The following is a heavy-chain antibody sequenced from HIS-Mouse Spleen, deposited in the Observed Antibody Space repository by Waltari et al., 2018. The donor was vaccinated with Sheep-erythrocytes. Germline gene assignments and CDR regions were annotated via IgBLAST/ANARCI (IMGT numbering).Heavy chain of an antibody. CDR1: GFTFSSYA. V-gene: IGHV3-23*01. Sequence: EVQLLESGGVLVQPGGSLRLSCPASGFTFSSYAMRWVRQAPGKGLEWVSAISGSGGSTYYADSVKGRFTISRDNSKNTLYLQMNSLRAEDTAVYYCALGTGVGSAFDIWGQGTMVTVSS. J-gene: IGHJ3*02. CDR3: ALGTGVGSAFDI. D-gene: IGHD1-26*01. CDR2: ISGSGGST.